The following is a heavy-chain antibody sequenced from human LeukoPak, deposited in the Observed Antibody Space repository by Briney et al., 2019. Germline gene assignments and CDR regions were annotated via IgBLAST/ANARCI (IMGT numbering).Heavy chain of an antibody. CDR1: GDSLSRYS. Sequence: PSETLSLTCAVSGDSLSRYSWTWIRQPPGKGLEWLGEINPSGSPDYNPSLKSRATISVDTSKNQFSLRVASVTAADTAVYYCASGPQDPPQYYHLIDLWGKGTTVTVSS. J-gene: IGHJ6*04. CDR3: ASGPQDPPQYYHLIDL. V-gene: IGHV4-34*01. D-gene: IGHD2/OR15-2a*01. CDR2: INPSGSP.